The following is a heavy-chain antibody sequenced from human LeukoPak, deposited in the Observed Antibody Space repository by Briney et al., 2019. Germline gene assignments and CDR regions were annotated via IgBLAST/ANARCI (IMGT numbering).Heavy chain of an antibody. CDR3: GTLLSNGPFDY. CDR2: IYPNSGAT. Sequence: SVKASCKASGGTFSSYAISWVRQAPGQGLEWMGWIYPNSGATKYAQKFQGRVTMTRDTSISTAYMELSGLRSDNTAVYYCGTLLSNGPFDYWGQGSLVTVSS. J-gene: IGHJ4*02. CDR1: GGTFSSYA. V-gene: IGHV1-2*02.